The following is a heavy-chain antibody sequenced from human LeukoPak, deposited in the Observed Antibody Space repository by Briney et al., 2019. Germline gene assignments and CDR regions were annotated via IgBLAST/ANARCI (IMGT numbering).Heavy chain of an antibody. D-gene: IGHD3-16*01. CDR2: IKFDGSET. CDR3: VRDLKDLGV. V-gene: IGHV3-74*03. Sequence: GGSLRLSCAACGFSFSNYWMHWVRQAPGKGRVWVAGIKFDGSETVYADFVEGRFAISRDNAENTLYLQMSSLRVDDMAVYYCVRDLKDLGVWGQGTLVTVSS. CDR1: GFSFSNYW. J-gene: IGHJ4*02.